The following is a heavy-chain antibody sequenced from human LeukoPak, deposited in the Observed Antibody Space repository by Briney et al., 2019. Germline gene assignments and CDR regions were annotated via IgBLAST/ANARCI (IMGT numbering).Heavy chain of an antibody. CDR1: GGTFSSYT. Sequence: SVKVSCKASGGTFSSYTISWVRQAPGQGLEWMGRIIPILGIANYAQKFQGRATITADKSTSTAYMELSSLRSEDTAVYYCARDDYDSSGYYGWFDPWGQGTLVTVSS. CDR3: ARDDYDSSGYYGWFDP. D-gene: IGHD3-22*01. V-gene: IGHV1-69*04. J-gene: IGHJ5*02. CDR2: IIPILGIA.